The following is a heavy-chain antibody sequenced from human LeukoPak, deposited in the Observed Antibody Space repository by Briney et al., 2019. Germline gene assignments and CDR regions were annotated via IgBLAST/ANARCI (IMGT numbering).Heavy chain of an antibody. J-gene: IGHJ2*01. CDR2: IYYSGST. D-gene: IGHD2-2*01. Sequence: SETLSLTCTVSGGSISSYYWSWIRQPPGKGLEWIGYIYYSGSTNYNPSLKSRVTISVDTSKNQFSLKLSSVTAVDTAVYYCARSLYPNWYFDLWGRGTLVTVSS. CDR1: GGSISSYY. CDR3: ARSLYPNWYFDL. V-gene: IGHV4-59*01.